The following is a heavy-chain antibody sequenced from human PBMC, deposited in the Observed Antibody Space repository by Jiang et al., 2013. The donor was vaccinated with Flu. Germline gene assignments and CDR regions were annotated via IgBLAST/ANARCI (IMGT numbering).Heavy chain of an antibody. CDR3: TTGDDSSGYYYVYAFDI. CDR1: GFTFSNAW. D-gene: IGHD3-22*01. J-gene: IGHJ3*02. CDR2: IKSKTDGGTT. Sequence: QLLESGGGLVKPGGSLRLSCAASGFTFSNAWMSWVRQAPGKGLEWVGRIKSKTDGGTTDYAAPVKGRFTISRDDSKNTLYLQMNSLKTEDTAVYYCTTGDDSSGYYYVYAFDIWGQGTMVTVSS. V-gene: IGHV3-15*01.